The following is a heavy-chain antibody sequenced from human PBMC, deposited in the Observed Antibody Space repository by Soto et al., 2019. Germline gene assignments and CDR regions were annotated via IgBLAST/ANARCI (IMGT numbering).Heavy chain of an antibody. V-gene: IGHV3-23*01. D-gene: IGHD3-9*01. CDR1: GFTFSSYA. CDR2: ISGSGGST. CDR3: AKVLPKYYDILTPLDY. J-gene: IGHJ4*02. Sequence: GSLRLSCAASGFTFSSYAMSWVRQAPGKGLEWVSAISGSGGSTYYADSVKGRFTISRDNSKNTLYLQMNSLRAEDTAVYYCAKVLPKYYDILTPLDYWGQGTLVTVSS.